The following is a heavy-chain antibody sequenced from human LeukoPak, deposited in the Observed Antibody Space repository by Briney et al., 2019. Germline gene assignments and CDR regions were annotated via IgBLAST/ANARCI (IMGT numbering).Heavy chain of an antibody. V-gene: IGHV3-33*01. CDR3: ARGLELRRYFDY. J-gene: IGHJ4*02. CDR2: IWYDGSNK. Sequence: GGSLRLSCAASGFTFSSYGMHWVRQAPGKGLEWVAVIWYDGSNKYYADSVKGRFTISRDNSKNTLYLQMNSLGAEDTAVYYCARGLELRRYFDYWGQGTLVTVSS. D-gene: IGHD1-7*01. CDR1: GFTFSSYG.